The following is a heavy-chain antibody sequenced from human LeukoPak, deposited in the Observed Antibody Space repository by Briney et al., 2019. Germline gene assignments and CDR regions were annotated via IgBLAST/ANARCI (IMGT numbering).Heavy chain of an antibody. Sequence: GGSLRLSCAASGFTFSSYAMSWVRQAPGKGLEWVSAISGSGGSTYYADSVKGRFTISRDNSKNTLYLQMNSLRAEDTAVYYCAKHKYFDWLLSSNFDYWGQGTLVTVSP. D-gene: IGHD3-9*01. CDR2: ISGSGGST. CDR1: GFTFSSYA. CDR3: AKHKYFDWLLSSNFDY. J-gene: IGHJ4*02. V-gene: IGHV3-23*01.